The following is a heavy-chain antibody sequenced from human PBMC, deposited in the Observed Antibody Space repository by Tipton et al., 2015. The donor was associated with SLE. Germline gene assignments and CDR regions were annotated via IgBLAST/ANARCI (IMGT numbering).Heavy chain of an antibody. Sequence: SLRLSCAASGFTFSSYGMHWVRQAPGKGPEWVAVIWYDGSNKYYADSVKGRFTISRDNSKNTLYLQMNSLRAEDTAVYYCAKGSRAVAPFDYWGQGTLVTVSS. CDR2: IWYDGSNK. V-gene: IGHV3-33*06. CDR3: AKGSRAVAPFDY. J-gene: IGHJ4*02. CDR1: GFTFSSYG. D-gene: IGHD6-19*01.